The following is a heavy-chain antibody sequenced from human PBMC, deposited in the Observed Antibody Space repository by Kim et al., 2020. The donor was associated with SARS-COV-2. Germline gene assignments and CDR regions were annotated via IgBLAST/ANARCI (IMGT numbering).Heavy chain of an antibody. CDR1: GGSFSGYY. CDR2: INHSGST. J-gene: IGHJ6*02. CDR3: ARVVGNCSSTSCRSHYYYYYGMDV. V-gene: IGHV4-34*01. D-gene: IGHD2-2*01. Sequence: SETLSLTCAVYGGSFSGYYWSWIRQPPGKGLEWIGEINHSGSTNYNPSLKSRVTISVDTSKNQFSLKLSSVTAADTAVYYCARVVGNCSSTSCRSHYYYYYGMDVWGQGTTVTVSS.